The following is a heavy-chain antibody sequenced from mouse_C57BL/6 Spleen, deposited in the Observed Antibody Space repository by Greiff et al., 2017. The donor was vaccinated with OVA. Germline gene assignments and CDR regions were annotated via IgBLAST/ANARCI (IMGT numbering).Heavy chain of an antibody. Sequence: EVHLVESEGGLVQPGSSMKLSCTASGFTFSDYYMAWVRQVPEKGLEWVANINYDGSSTYYLDSLKSRFIISRDNAKNILYLQMSSLKSDDTATYYCARASGWAFAYWGQGTLVTVSA. J-gene: IGHJ3*01. D-gene: IGHD6-1*01. V-gene: IGHV5-16*01. CDR1: GFTFSDYY. CDR2: INYDGSST. CDR3: ARASGWAFAY.